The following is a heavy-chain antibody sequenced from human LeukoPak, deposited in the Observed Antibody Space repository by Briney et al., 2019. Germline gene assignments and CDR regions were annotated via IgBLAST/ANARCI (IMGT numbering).Heavy chain of an antibody. V-gene: IGHV4-39*07. J-gene: IGHJ6*03. D-gene: IGHD3-10*01. CDR1: GGSISSSSYY. CDR2: IYYSGST. CDR3: ARVGYGSGSSTNYYYYYMDV. Sequence: SETLSLTCTVSGGSISSSSYYWGWIRQPPGKGLEWLGSIYYSGSTYYNPSLKSRVTISVDTSKNQFSLKLSSVTAADTAVYYCARVGYGSGSSTNYYYYYMDVWGKGTTVTVSS.